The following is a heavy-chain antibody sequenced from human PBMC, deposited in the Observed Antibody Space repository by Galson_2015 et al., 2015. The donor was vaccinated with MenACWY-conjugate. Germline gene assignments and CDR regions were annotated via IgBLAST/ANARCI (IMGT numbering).Heavy chain of an antibody. Sequence: SLRLSCAASGFTFSSYAMSWVRQAPGKGLEWVSAISGSGGSTYYADSVKGRFTISRDNSKNTLYLQMNSLRAEDTAVYYCAKDTGFGIAAALDAFDIWGQGTMVTVSS. CDR1: GFTFSSYA. D-gene: IGHD6-13*01. J-gene: IGHJ3*02. CDR3: AKDTGFGIAAALDAFDI. CDR2: ISGSGGST. V-gene: IGHV3-23*01.